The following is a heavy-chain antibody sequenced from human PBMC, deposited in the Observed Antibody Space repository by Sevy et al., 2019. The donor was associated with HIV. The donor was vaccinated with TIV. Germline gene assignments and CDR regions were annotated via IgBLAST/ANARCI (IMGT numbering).Heavy chain of an antibody. Sequence: SETLYLTCTVSGFSISSDYYWGWIRQPPGKGLEWIGSIYDGGSTYYNPSLKSRVTISIDTSKNQFSLKLSSVTAADTAVYYCAREYYGSGSYYEFVYWGQGTLVTVSS. D-gene: IGHD3-10*01. V-gene: IGHV4-38-2*02. J-gene: IGHJ4*02. CDR1: GFSISSDYY. CDR3: AREYYGSGSYYEFVY. CDR2: IYDGGST.